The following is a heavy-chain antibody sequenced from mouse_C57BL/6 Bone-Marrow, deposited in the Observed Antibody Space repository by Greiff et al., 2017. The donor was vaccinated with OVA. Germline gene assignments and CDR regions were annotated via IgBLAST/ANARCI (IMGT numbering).Heavy chain of an antibody. CDR1: GYTFTDYA. CDR3: AIYDCDADAMDY. V-gene: IGHV1-67*01. Sequence: VQLQQSGPELVRPGVSVKISCKGSGYTFTDYAMHWVKQSHAKSLEWIGVISTYYGDASYNEKFKDKATITVDKSSSTAYMDLSSLTSEDSAVYYCAIYDCDADAMDYWGQGTSVTVSS. CDR2: ISTYYGDA. J-gene: IGHJ4*01. D-gene: IGHD2-13*01.